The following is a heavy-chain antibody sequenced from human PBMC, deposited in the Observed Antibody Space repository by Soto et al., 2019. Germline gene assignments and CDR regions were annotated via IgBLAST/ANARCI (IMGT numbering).Heavy chain of an antibody. CDR3: ARGGYGYYYYYYGMDV. CDR1: GGSISSYY. J-gene: IGHJ6*02. D-gene: IGHD5-18*01. Sequence: QVQLQESGPGLVKPSETLSLTCTVSGGSISSYYWSWIRQPPGKGLEWIGYIYYSGSTSYNPSLKSRVTISVDTSKNQFSLKLSSVTAADTAVYYCARGGYGYYYYYYGMDVWGQGTTVTVSS. CDR2: IYYSGST. V-gene: IGHV4-59*01.